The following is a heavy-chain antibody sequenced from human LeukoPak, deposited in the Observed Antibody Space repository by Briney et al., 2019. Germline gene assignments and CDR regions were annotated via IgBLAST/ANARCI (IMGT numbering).Heavy chain of an antibody. CDR1: GGSISSSSYY. CDR3: ASSEKSSYYYGSGDWDYYYMDV. D-gene: IGHD3-10*01. CDR2: IYYSGST. Sequence: PSETLSLTCTVSGGSISSSSYYWGWIRQPPGKGLEWIGSIYYSGSTYYNPSLKSRVTISVDTSKNQFSLKLSSVTAADTAVYYCASSEKSSYYYGSGDWDYYYMDVWGKGTTVTISS. V-gene: IGHV4-39*01. J-gene: IGHJ6*03.